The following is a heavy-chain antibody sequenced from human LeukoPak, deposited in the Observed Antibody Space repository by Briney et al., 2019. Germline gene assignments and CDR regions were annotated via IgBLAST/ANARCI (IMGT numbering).Heavy chain of an antibody. J-gene: IGHJ6*02. CDR3: TRDHKGYGDYWIYYYYYGMDV. CDR2: IRSKAYGGTT. V-gene: IGHV3-49*04. CDR1: GFTFGDYA. D-gene: IGHD4-17*01. Sequence: GGSLRLSCTASGFTFGDYAMSWVRQVPGKGLEWVGFIRSKAYGGTTEYAASVKGRFTISRDDSKSIAYLQMNSLKTEDTAVYYCTRDHKGYGDYWIYYYYYGMDVWGQGTTVTVSS.